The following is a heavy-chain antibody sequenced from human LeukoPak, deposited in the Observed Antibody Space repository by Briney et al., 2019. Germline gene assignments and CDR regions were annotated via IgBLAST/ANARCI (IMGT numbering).Heavy chain of an antibody. D-gene: IGHD3-22*01. CDR2: TYYRSKWYN. Sequence: SQTLSLTCAISGDSVSSNSAAWNWIRQSPSRGLEWLGRTYYRSKWYNDYAVSVKSRISINPDTSKSQFSLQLNSVTPEDTAVYYCARDLPNYYDSSGYYTNTFDYWGQGTLVTVSS. CDR1: GDSVSSNSAA. J-gene: IGHJ4*02. V-gene: IGHV6-1*01. CDR3: ARDLPNYYDSSGYYTNTFDY.